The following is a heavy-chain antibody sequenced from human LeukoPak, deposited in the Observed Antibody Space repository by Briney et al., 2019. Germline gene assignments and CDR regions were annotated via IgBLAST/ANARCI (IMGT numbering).Heavy chain of an antibody. D-gene: IGHD3-3*01. CDR1: GGSISSSSYY. V-gene: IGHV4-39*07. CDR2: IYYSGST. Sequence: SETLSLTCTVSGGSISSSSYYWGWIRQPPGKGLEWIGSIYYSGSTYYNPSLKSRVTISVDTSKNQFSLKLSSVTAADTAMYYCTRDMEYPGAGFDYWGQGIPVTVSS. J-gene: IGHJ4*02. CDR3: TRDMEYPGAGFDY.